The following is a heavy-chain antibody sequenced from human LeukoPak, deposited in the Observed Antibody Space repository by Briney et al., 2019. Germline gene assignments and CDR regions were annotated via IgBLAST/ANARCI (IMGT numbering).Heavy chain of an antibody. V-gene: IGHV3-74*01. CDR1: GFTFSSYW. J-gene: IGHJ4*02. Sequence: GGSLRLSCAASGFTFSSYWMHWVRQAPGKGLVWDSRINSDGSSTSYADSVKGRFTISRDNAKNTLYLQMNSLRAEDTAVYYCARAPTTVTTFDYWGQGTLVTVSS. CDR2: INSDGSST. CDR3: ARAPTTVTTFDY. D-gene: IGHD4-17*01.